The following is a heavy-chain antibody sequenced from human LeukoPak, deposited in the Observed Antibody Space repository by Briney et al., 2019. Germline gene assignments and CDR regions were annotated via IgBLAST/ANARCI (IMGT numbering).Heavy chain of an antibody. J-gene: IGHJ4*02. CDR2: ISGTSTYI. CDR1: GFTFSSYS. D-gene: IGHD2-2*01. CDR3: ARVISSTSRVVDY. V-gene: IGHV3-21*01. Sequence: GGSLRLSCAASGFTFSSYSMNWVRQAPGQGLEWVSSISGTSTYIYYADSVRGRFTIYRDNAKNSLYLQMNSLRAEDTAVYYCARVISSTSRVVDYWGQGTLVTVSS.